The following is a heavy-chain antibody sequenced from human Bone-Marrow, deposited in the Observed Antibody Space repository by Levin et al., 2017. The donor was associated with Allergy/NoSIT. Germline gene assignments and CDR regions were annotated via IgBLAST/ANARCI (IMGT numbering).Heavy chain of an antibody. J-gene: IGHJ5*02. CDR3: ARGVCSSTSCYLGGTWFDP. Sequence: PSETLSLTCAVYGGSFSGYYWSWIRQPPGKGLEWIGEINHSGSTNYNPSLKSRVTISVDTSKNQFSLKLSSVTAADTAVYYCARGVCSSTSCYLGGTWFDPWGQGTLVTVSS. D-gene: IGHD2-2*01. V-gene: IGHV4-34*01. CDR2: INHSGST. CDR1: GGSFSGYY.